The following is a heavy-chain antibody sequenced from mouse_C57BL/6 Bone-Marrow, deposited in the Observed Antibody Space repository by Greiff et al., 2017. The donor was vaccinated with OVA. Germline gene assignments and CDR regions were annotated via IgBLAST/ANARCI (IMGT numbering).Heavy chain of an antibody. CDR1: GFTFSSYA. CDR3: ARDPLYYGSSSWCAY. D-gene: IGHD1-1*01. CDR2: ISDGGSYT. V-gene: IGHV5-4*01. Sequence: DVMLVESGGGLVKPGGSLKLSCAASGFTFSSYAMSWVRQTPEKRLEWVATISDGGSYTYYPDNVKGRFTISRANAKNNLYLQMSHLKSEDTAMYYCARDPLYYGSSSWCAYWGQGTLVTVSA. J-gene: IGHJ3*01.